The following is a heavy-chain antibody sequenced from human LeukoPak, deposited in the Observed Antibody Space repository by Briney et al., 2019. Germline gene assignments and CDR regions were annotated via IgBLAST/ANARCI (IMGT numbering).Heavy chain of an antibody. CDR2: ISHDGSNK. CDR3: ILVADHSPDDY. J-gene: IGHJ4*02. Sequence: GRSMRLSCAASGFTFSSYAMHWVRQAPGKGLEWVAVISHDGSNKYYADSVKGRFTISRDNSKNTLYLQMNSLRAEDTAVYYCILVADHSPDDYWGQGTLVTVSS. V-gene: IGHV3-30-3*01. CDR1: GFTFSSYA. D-gene: IGHD2-8*02.